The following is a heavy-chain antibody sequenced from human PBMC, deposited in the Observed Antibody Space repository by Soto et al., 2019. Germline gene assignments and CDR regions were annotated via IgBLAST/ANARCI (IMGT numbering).Heavy chain of an antibody. D-gene: IGHD3-3*01. Sequence: GESLKISCAASGFTFSSYGMHWVRQAPGKGLEWVAVISYDGSNKYYADSVKGRFTISRDNSKNTLYLQMNSLRAEDTAVYYCAKDQGGSSSYYDFWSGYYDAYYYYGMGVWGQGTTVTVSS. CDR3: AKDQGGSSSYYDFWSGYYDAYYYYGMGV. CDR1: GFTFSSYG. CDR2: ISYDGSNK. J-gene: IGHJ6*02. V-gene: IGHV3-30*18.